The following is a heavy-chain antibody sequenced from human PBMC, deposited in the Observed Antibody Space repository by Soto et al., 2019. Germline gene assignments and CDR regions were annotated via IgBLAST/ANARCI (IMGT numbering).Heavy chain of an antibody. V-gene: IGHV1-3*04. D-gene: IGHD2-15*01. CDR2: INTGNGDT. J-gene: IGHJ4*02. CDR3: ARDLGGWPDY. Sequence: ASVKVSCKASGYTFTSYSMHWVRQAPGQRLEWMGWINTGNGDTKYSQKFQGRVTITRDTSASTAYMELSSLRSEDTAVYYCARDLGGWPDYWGQGTLVTVSS. CDR1: GYTFTSYS.